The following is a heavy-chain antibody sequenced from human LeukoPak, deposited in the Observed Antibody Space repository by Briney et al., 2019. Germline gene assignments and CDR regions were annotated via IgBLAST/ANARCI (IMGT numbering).Heavy chain of an antibody. CDR2: ISAGGGTT. V-gene: IGHV3-23*01. Sequence: GGSLRLSCAASGFTFSNYVMSWVRQAPGKGLEWVSAISAGGGTTFYADSVNGRFTISRDNSKNTLYLQMNSLRAEDTAIYYCARDLGIQYSYDSSDYPALGCDYWGQGTLVTVSS. CDR1: GFTFSNYV. D-gene: IGHD3-22*01. CDR3: ARDLGIQYSYDSSDYPALGCDY. J-gene: IGHJ4*02.